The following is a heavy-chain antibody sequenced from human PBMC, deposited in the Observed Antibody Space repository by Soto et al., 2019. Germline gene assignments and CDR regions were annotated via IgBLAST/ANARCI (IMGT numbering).Heavy chain of an antibody. Sequence: SETLSLTCSVSGGSISNDDYYWTWIRQPPGKGLEWIGHIYYNGNTYYNPSLKSRLTMSLDTSQNQFSLHLTSVIAADSASYFCARATTVTSSFFYYGLDVWGQGXTVTVSS. CDR1: GGSISNDDYY. J-gene: IGHJ6*02. V-gene: IGHV4-30-4*08. CDR2: IYYNGNT. CDR3: ARATTVTSSFFYYGLDV. D-gene: IGHD4-17*01.